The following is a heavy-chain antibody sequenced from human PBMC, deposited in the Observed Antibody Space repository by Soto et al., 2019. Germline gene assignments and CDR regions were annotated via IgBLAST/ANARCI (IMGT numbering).Heavy chain of an antibody. Sequence: SETLSLTCAVYGGSFSGYYWSWIRQPPGKGLERIGEINHSGSTNYNPSLKSRVTISVDTSKNQFSLKLSSVTVADTAVYNCARKTDAALSKPPDSWGQGILVTVAS. CDR3: ARKTDAALSKPPDS. CDR2: INHSGST. CDR1: GGSFSGYY. J-gene: IGHJ4*02. V-gene: IGHV4-34*01. D-gene: IGHD3-3*02.